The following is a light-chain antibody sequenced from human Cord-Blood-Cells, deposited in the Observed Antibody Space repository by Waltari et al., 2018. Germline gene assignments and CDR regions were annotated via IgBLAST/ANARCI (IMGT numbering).Light chain of an antibody. J-gene: IGKJ1*01. Sequence: DIQMTQSPSSLSASVGDRVTITCRASQSISSYLNWYQQKPGKAPKLLIYAASSLQSVVPSRFSGSGSGTDFTLTISSLQPEDFATYYCQQSYNTTWTFGQGTKVEIK. V-gene: IGKV1-39*01. CDR3: QQSYNTTWT. CDR1: QSISSY. CDR2: AAS.